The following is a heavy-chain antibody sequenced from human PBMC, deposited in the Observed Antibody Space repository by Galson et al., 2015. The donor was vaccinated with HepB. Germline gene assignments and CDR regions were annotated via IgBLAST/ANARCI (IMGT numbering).Heavy chain of an antibody. V-gene: IGHV3-11*06. CDR3: ASYAGGTSVY. CDR1: GFTFSDSY. D-gene: IGHD1-26*01. J-gene: IGHJ4*02. CDR2: ISSSSSHT. Sequence: SLRLSCAASGFTFSDSYMSWIRQAPGKGLEWISYISSSSSHTNYADSVKGRFTISRDNAKNPLYLQMNSLRAEDTAVYYCASYAGGTSVYWGQGTLVTVSS.